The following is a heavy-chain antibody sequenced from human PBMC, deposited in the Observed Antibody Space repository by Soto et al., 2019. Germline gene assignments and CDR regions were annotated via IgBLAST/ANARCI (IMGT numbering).Heavy chain of an antibody. V-gene: IGHV3-64D*06. J-gene: IGHJ5*02. CDR1: GFTFSEYS. Sequence: GGTLRLSCSASGFTFSEYSMHWVRQAPGKGLQYVSTISSDGDITYYADSVKGRFTISRDNSKNTLYLQMNSLRPEDTAVYYCVKVSTFYDILTGYYSTNFFDPWGQGTLVTVSS. D-gene: IGHD3-9*01. CDR2: ISSDGDIT. CDR3: VKVSTFYDILTGYYSTNFFDP.